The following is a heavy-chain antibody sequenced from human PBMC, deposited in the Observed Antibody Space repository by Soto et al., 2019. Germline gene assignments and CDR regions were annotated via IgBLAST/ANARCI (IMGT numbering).Heavy chain of an antibody. CDR1: GFSLSNARMG. D-gene: IGHD6-19*01. V-gene: IGHV2-26*01. J-gene: IGHJ4*02. CDR3: ARIESSGWYRTYYFDY. CDR2: IFSNDEK. Sequence: QVTLKESGPVLVKPTETLTLTCTVSGFSLSNARMGVSWIRQPPGKALEWLAHIFSNDEKSYSTSLKSRLTISKDPSTSQVVLTMTNMDPVDTATYYCARIESSGWYRTYYFDYWGQGTLVTVSS.